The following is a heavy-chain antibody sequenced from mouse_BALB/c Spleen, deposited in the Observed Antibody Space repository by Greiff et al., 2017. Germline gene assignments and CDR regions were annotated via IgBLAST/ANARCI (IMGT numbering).Heavy chain of an antibody. CDR2: INPSTGYT. Sequence: VKLVESGAELAKPGASVKMSCKASGYTFTSYWMHWVKQRPGQGLEWIGYINPSTGYTEYNQKFKDKATLTADKSSSTAYMQLSSLTSEDSAVYYCARSGGNYDWYFDVWGAGTTVTVSS. D-gene: IGHD2-1*01. CDR1: GYTFTSYW. V-gene: IGHV1-7*01. J-gene: IGHJ1*01. CDR3: ARSGGNYDWYFDV.